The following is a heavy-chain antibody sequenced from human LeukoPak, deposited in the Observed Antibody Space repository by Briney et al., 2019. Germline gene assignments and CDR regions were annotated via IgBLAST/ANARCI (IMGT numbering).Heavy chain of an antibody. CDR3: ARVGDFWSGYLSYYYYYYGMDV. Sequence: SVKVSCKASGGTFSSYAISWVRQAPGQGLEWMGRIIPILGIANYAQKFQGRVTMTRNTSISTAYMELSSLRSEDTAVYYCARVGDFWSGYLSYYYYYYGMDVWGQGTTVTVSS. J-gene: IGHJ6*02. D-gene: IGHD3-3*01. CDR2: IIPILGIA. CDR1: GGTFSSYA. V-gene: IGHV1-69*04.